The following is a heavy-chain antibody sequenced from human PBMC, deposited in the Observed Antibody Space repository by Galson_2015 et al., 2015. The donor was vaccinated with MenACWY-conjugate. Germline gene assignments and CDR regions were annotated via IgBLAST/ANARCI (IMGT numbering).Heavy chain of an antibody. J-gene: IGHJ4*02. CDR1: GYSFTSYW. D-gene: IGHD3-22*01. Sequence: QSGAEVTKPGESLKISCTGSGYSFTSYWIGWVRKMPGKGLEWMGIIYPGDSDTRYSPSFQGQVTISADKSISTAYLQWSSLKASDTAMYYCARQPYLGYYYDSSGHPDWGQGTLVTVSS. V-gene: IGHV5-51*01. CDR3: ARQPYLGYYYDSSGHPD. CDR2: IYPGDSDT.